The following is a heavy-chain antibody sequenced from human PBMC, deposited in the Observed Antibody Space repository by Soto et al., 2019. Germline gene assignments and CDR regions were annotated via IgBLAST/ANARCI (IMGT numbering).Heavy chain of an antibody. CDR2: IYHSGST. J-gene: IGHJ6*02. Sequence: PSETLPLTGAVADYSITNGYYWGWVRQPPGKGLEWIGEIYHSGSTNYNPSLKSRVTISVDTSKNQFSLKLSSVTAADTAVYHCAIAPYYYYYGMDVWGQGTTVTVSS. V-gene: IGHV4-38-2*01. D-gene: IGHD2-21*01. CDR3: AIAPYYYYYGMDV. CDR1: DYSITNGYY.